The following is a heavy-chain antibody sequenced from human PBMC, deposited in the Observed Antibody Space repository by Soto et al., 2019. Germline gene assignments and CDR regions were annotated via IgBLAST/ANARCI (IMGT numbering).Heavy chain of an antibody. Sequence: QVQLVQSGAEVRKPGASVTVSCRSSGDSFNDYYIHWVRQAPGQGFEWMGWINPNGGVTKYAQKFQGWVSMTRDSSIRTVYMQLSRLRSDDTAVYYCARESGAATATLDYYYFYIDVWGTGTTVTGSS. J-gene: IGHJ6*03. V-gene: IGHV1-2*04. CDR1: GDSFNDYY. D-gene: IGHD6-25*01. CDR2: INPNGGVT. CDR3: ARESGAATATLDYYYFYIDV.